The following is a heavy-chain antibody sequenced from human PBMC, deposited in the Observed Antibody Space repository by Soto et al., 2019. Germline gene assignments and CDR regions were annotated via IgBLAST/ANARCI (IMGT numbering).Heavy chain of an antibody. V-gene: IGHV1-18*01. CDR2: ISAYNGNT. CDR1: GYTFTSYG. D-gene: IGHD5-18*01. J-gene: IGHJ4*02. Sequence: GASVKVSCKASGYTFTSYGISWVRQAPGQGLEWMGWISAYNGNTKYSQKFQGRVTITRDTSASTAYMELSSLRSEDTAVYYCARVLGSVQLWFFDYWGQGTLVTVSS. CDR3: ARVLGSVQLWFFDY.